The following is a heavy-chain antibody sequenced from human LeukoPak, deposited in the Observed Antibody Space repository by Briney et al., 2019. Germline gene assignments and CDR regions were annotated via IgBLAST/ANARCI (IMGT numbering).Heavy chain of an antibody. CDR1: GGTFSSYG. J-gene: IGHJ6*02. Sequence: ASVEVSCKASGGTFSSYGISWVRQAPGQGLEWMGWISAYNGNTNYAQKLQGRVTMTTDTSTSTAYMELRSLRSDDTAVYYCARDKWSPRYYYGMDVWGQGTTVTVSS. D-gene: IGHD2-15*01. CDR3: ARDKWSPRYYYGMDV. CDR2: ISAYNGNT. V-gene: IGHV1-18*01.